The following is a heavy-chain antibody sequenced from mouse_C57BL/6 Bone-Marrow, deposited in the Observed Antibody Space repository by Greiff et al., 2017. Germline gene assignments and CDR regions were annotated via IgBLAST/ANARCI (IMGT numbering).Heavy chain of an antibody. CDR3: TREGYGNFAWFAY. V-gene: IGHV1-15*01. Sequence: VQLVESGAELVRPGASVTLSCKASGYTFTDYEMHWVKQTPVHGLEWIGAIDPETGGTAYNQKFKGKAILTAAKSSSTAYMELRSLTSEDSAVYYCTREGYGNFAWFAYGGQGTLVTVSA. CDR2: IDPETGGT. J-gene: IGHJ3*01. D-gene: IGHD2-10*02. CDR1: GYTFTDYE.